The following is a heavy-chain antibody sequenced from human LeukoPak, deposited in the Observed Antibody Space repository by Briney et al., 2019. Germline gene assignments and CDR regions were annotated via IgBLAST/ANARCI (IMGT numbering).Heavy chain of an antibody. CDR1: GFTFSSYA. CDR2: ISYDGSNR. Sequence: GRSLRLSCAASGFTFSSYAMHWVRQAPGKGLEWVAVISYDGSNRYYADSVKGRFTISRDNSKNTLYLQMNSLRAEDTAVYYCARAPGGESVLGPDYWGQGTLVTVSS. V-gene: IGHV3-30-3*01. D-gene: IGHD3-16*01. CDR3: ARAPGGESVLGPDY. J-gene: IGHJ4*02.